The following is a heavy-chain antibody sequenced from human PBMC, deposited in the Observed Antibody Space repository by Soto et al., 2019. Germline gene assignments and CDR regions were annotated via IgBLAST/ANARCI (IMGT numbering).Heavy chain of an antibody. CDR3: TRGPRPTSIGTGAF. V-gene: IGHV3-74*01. J-gene: IGHJ4*02. CDR1: GFTFTNYW. CDR2: INSDGSST. Sequence: PGGSLRLSCAASGFTFTNYWMQWVRQAPGKGLVWVSRINSDGSSTSHADSVKGRFTIARDNAKNTLYLQMSSLRAEDTAVYYCTRGPRPTSIGTGAFWGQGTLVTVSS. D-gene: IGHD3-10*01.